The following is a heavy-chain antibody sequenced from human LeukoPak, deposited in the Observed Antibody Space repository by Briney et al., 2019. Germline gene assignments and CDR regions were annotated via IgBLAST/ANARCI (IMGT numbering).Heavy chain of an antibody. Sequence: SVKVSCKASGGTFSSYTISWVRQAPGQGLEWMGRIIPIFGTANYAQKFQGRVTITTDESTSTAYMELSSLRSEDTAVYYCARASYPGYFPNYFDYWGQGTLVTVSS. CDR3: ARASYPGYFPNYFDY. V-gene: IGHV1-69*05. CDR1: GGTFSSYT. J-gene: IGHJ4*02. CDR2: IIPIFGTA. D-gene: IGHD3-9*01.